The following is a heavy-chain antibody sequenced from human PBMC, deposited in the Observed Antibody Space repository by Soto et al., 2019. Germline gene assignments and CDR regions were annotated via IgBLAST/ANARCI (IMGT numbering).Heavy chain of an antibody. CDR3: ARETRLTKDYYYMDV. Sequence: GGSLRLSCAASGFTFSSYSMNWVRQAPGKGLEWVSYISSSSSTIYYADSVKGRFTISRDNAKNSLYLQMNSLRAEDTAVYYCARETRLTKDYYYMDVWGKGTTVTVSS. D-gene: IGHD3-9*01. V-gene: IGHV3-48*01. CDR1: GFTFSSYS. CDR2: ISSSSSTI. J-gene: IGHJ6*03.